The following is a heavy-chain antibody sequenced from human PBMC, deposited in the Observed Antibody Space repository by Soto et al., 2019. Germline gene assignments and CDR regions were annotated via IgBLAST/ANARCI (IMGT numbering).Heavy chain of an antibody. Sequence: QVQLVQSGAEVRTPGASVKVSCKASGYTFTNYDINWVRQATGQGPEWMGWMNPDSGHTGYVQKFQGRVTMSRNTAISTAYMELSHLRSEDTAVYYCARSVGGSNVNFDYWGQGTLVTVSS. D-gene: IGHD3-10*01. V-gene: IGHV1-8*01. J-gene: IGHJ4*02. CDR2: MNPDSGHT. CDR3: ARSVGGSNVNFDY. CDR1: GYTFTNYD.